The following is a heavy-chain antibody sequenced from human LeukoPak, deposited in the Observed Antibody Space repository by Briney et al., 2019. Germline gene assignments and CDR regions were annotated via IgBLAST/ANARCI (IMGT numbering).Heavy chain of an antibody. J-gene: IGHJ4*02. CDR1: GLTFSSDW. V-gene: IGHV3-74*01. Sequence: PGGSLRLSCAASGLTFSSDWMHWVRQVPGKGLVWVSRINSDASTINYADSVKGRFTICRDNAKNTLYLQMNNLRAEDTAVYYCAREDCTIGAVCSSLLDHWGRGTLVTVSS. CDR2: INSDASTI. D-gene: IGHD2-8*01. CDR3: AREDCTIGAVCSSLLDH.